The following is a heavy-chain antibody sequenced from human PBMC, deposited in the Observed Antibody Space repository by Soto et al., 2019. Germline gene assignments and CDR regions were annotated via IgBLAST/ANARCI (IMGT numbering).Heavy chain of an antibody. CDR3: VRDGGQ. V-gene: IGHV3-74*03. CDR2: INSDASTT. Sequence: EVQLVESGGGLVQPGGSLRLSGAASGFSFSNSWMHWVRQAPEKGLLWVSRINSDASTTTYADSVKGRFTISRDNAKNTLYLQMNSLRADDTAVYYCVRDGGQWGQGTLVTVSS. D-gene: IGHD3-16*01. J-gene: IGHJ4*02. CDR1: GFSFSNSW.